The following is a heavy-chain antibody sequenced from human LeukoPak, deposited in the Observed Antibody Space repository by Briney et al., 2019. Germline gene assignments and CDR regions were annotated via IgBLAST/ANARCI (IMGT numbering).Heavy chain of an antibody. CDR3: ATLAWGVMFRAAHLDY. D-gene: IGHD3-16*01. CDR2: IYHSGST. Sequence: SETLSLTCTVSGGSISSSSYYWGWIRQPPGKGLEWIGSIYHSGSTYYNPSLKSRVTVSVDTSKNQFSLKLSSVTAADTAVYYCATLAWGVMFRAAHLDYWGQGTLVTVSS. V-gene: IGHV4-39*07. CDR1: GGSISSSSYY. J-gene: IGHJ4*02.